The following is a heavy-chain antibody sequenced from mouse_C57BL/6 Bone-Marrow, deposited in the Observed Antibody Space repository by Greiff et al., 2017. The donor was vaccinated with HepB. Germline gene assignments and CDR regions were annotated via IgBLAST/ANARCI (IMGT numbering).Heavy chain of an antibody. D-gene: IGHD6-1*01. CDR1: GFSLTSYG. Sequence: VQLQESGPGLVQPSQSLSITCTVSGFSLTSYGVHWVRQPPGKGLEWLGVIWSGGSTDYNAAFISRLSISKDNSKSQVFFKMNSLQADDTAIYYCAPTGGASLWYFDVWGTGTTVTVSS. V-gene: IGHV2-4*01. J-gene: IGHJ1*03. CDR3: APTGGASLWYFDV. CDR2: IWSGGST.